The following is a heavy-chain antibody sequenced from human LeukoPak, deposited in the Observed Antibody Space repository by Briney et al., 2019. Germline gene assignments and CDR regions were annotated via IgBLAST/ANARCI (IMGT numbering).Heavy chain of an antibody. V-gene: IGHV3-30-3*01. D-gene: IGHD5-18*01. CDR3: ARDSDTAMVTGYFDY. CDR1: GFTFSSYA. Sequence: GGSLRLSCAASGFTFSSYAMHWVRQAPGKGLEWVAVISYDGSNKYYADSVKGRFTISRDNSKNTLYLQMNSLRAEDTAVYYCARDSDTAMVTGYFDYWGQGPLVTVSS. CDR2: ISYDGSNK. J-gene: IGHJ4*02.